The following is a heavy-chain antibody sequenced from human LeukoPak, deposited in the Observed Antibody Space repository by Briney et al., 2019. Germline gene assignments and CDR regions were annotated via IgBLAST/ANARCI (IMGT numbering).Heavy chain of an antibody. Sequence: PSETLSLTCTVSGGSISGGSYYWSWIRQPAGKGLEWIGRIYTSGSTNYNPSLKSRVTISVDTSKNPFSLKLSSVTAADTAVYYCAREAHSSSNNPPLTTNWFDPWGQGTLVTVSS. D-gene: IGHD6-13*01. CDR1: GGSISGGSYY. CDR3: AREAHSSSNNPPLTTNWFDP. V-gene: IGHV4-61*02. J-gene: IGHJ5*02. CDR2: IYTSGST.